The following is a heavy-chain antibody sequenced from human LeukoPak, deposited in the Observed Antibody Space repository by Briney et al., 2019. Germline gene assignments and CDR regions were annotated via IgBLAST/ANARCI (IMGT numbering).Heavy chain of an antibody. V-gene: IGHV1-46*01. CDR3: ARDLNNRRGFDP. Sequence: ASVKVSCKASGYTFTSYYMHWVRQAPGQGLEWMGIINPSGGSTSYAQKFQGRVTMTRDTSTSTVCMELSSLRSEDTAVYYCARDLNNRRGFDPWGQGTLVTVSS. CDR2: INPSGGST. CDR1: GYTFTSYY. D-gene: IGHD1/OR15-1a*01. J-gene: IGHJ5*02.